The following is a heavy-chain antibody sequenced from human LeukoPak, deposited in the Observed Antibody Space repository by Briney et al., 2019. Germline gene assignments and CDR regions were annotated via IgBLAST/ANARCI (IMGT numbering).Heavy chain of an antibody. V-gene: IGHV4-59*01. CDR3: ARGVYIAAAQYAY. J-gene: IGHJ4*02. CDR1: GGSISSYY. D-gene: IGHD6-13*01. CDR2: IYYSGTT. Sequence: SSETLSLTCTVSGGSISSYYWSWIRQPPGKGLEWIGYIYYSGTTNYNPSLKSRVTISVDTSKNQFSLKLSSVTAADTAVYYCARGVYIAAAQYAYWGQGALVTVSS.